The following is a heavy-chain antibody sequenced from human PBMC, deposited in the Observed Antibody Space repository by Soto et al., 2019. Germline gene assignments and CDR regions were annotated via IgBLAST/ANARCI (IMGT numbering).Heavy chain of an antibody. CDR1: GFTFSDHY. D-gene: IGHD3-3*01. V-gene: IGHV3-72*01. Sequence: GGSLRLSCAASGFTFSDHYMDWVRQAPGKGLEWVGRTRNKANSYTTEYAASVKGRFTISRDDSKNSLYLQMNSLKTEDTAVYYCARGNRFFYYYYMDVWGKGTTVTSP. CDR3: ARGNRFFYYYYMDV. J-gene: IGHJ6*03. CDR2: TRNKANSYTT.